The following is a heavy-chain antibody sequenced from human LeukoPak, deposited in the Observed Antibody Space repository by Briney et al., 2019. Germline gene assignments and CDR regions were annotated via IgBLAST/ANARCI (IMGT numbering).Heavy chain of an antibody. J-gene: IGHJ4*02. V-gene: IGHV3-21*01. CDR3: ARGLGYCSSTSCYDLLTDY. D-gene: IGHD2-2*01. CDR1: GFTFSSYS. Sequence: GGSLRLSCAASGFTFSSYSMNWVRQAPGKGLEWVSSISSSSSYIYYADSVKGRFTISRDNAKNSLYPQMNSLRAEDTAVYYCARGLGYCSSTSCYDLLTDYWGQGTLVTVSS. CDR2: ISSSSSYI.